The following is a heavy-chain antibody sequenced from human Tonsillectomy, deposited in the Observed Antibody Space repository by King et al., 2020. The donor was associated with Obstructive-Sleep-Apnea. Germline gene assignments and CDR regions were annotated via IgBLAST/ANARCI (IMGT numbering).Heavy chain of an antibody. J-gene: IGHJ6*02. V-gene: IGHV1-18*04. CDR3: AREDTVADYYYGLDV. Sequence: QLVQSGAEVQKPGASVKVSCKASGYSFPSYGIGWVRPAPGQGLEWMGWISVYNGKTNYAQKLQGRVTMTTDTSTSTAYMELRSLRSDDTAVYYCAREDTVADYYYGLDVWGQGTTVTVSS. CDR1: GYSFPSYG. D-gene: IGHD2-15*01. CDR2: ISVYNGKT.